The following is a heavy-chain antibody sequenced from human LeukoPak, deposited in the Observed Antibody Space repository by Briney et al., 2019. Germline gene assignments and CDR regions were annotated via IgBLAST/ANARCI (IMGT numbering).Heavy chain of an antibody. CDR1: GFTFSNYA. D-gene: IGHD3-9*01. V-gene: IGHV3-23*01. CDR3: AKWGDYDVLTGYYVSDY. CDR2: ITGGGSGI. Sequence: GASLRLSCAASGFTFSNYAMSWVRQAPGKGLEWVSTITGGGSGIYYADSMKSRFTISRDNSKNTLYLQINSLRAEDTAVYYCAKWGDYDVLTGYYVSDYWGQGTLVTVSS. J-gene: IGHJ4*02.